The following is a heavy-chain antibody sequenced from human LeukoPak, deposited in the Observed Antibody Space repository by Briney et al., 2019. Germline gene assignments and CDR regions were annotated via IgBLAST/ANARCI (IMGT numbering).Heavy chain of an antibody. Sequence: SVKVSCKASGGTFSSYAFSWVRQAPGQGLEWMGGIIPIVGTTNYAQMFQGRVTITADEPTSTAYMELSSLRSEDTAVYYCARGGYYYDSSGYSHPPDYWGQGTLVTVSA. CDR3: ARGGYYYDSSGYSHPPDY. CDR2: IIPIVGTT. V-gene: IGHV1-69*13. J-gene: IGHJ4*02. CDR1: GGTFSSYA. D-gene: IGHD3-22*01.